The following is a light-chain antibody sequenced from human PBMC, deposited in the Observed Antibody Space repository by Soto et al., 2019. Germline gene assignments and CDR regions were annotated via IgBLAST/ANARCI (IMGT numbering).Light chain of an antibody. V-gene: IGKV3-20*01. CDR3: QQFSRPPRT. CDR1: QSIASSY. Sequence: EIVLTQSPGTLSLSPGERATLSCRASQSIASSYLAWYQQKPGQPPRLLLYRTFNRATCIPDRFSGSGSGTDFTITIRRLEPADFAVYFCQQFSRPPRTFGGGTTVEI. J-gene: IGKJ4*01. CDR2: RTF.